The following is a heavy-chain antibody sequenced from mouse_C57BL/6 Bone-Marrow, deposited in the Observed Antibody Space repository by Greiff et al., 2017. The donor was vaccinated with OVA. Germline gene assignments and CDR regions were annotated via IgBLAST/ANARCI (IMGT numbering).Heavy chain of an antibody. CDR2: IHPNRGST. D-gene: IGHD2-2*01. CDR3: ARGRLWLRIFDY. J-gene: IGHJ2*01. V-gene: IGHV1-64*01. CDR1: GYTFTSYW. Sequence: VQLQQPGAELVKPGASVKLSCKASGYTFTSYWMHWVKQRPGQGLEWIGMIHPNRGSTNYNEKFKSKATLTVDKSSSTAYMQLSSLTSEDSAVYYCARGRLWLRIFDYWGQGTTLTVSS.